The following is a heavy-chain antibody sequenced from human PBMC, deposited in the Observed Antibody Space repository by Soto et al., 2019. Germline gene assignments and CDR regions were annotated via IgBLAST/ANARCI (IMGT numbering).Heavy chain of an antibody. V-gene: IGHV1-3*01. CDR2: INAGNGNT. D-gene: IGHD3-3*01. J-gene: IGHJ4*02. Sequence: QVPLVQSGAEVKKPGASVKVSCKASGYTFTSYAMHWVRQAPGQRLEWMGWINAGNGNTKYSQKFQGRVTITRDTSASTAYMELGSLRSEDTAMYYCARSGEGDNYDLWSSLGYWGQETLVTVSS. CDR3: ARSGEGDNYDLWSSLGY. CDR1: GYTFTSYA.